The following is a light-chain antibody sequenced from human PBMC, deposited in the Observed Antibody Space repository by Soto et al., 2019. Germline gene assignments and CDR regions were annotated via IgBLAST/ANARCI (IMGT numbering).Light chain of an antibody. CDR1: QNVISGD. CDR2: RAS. Sequence: EIVLTQSPGTLYLSPGERATLSCRASQNVISGDFAWYQQKPGQAPRLLIYRASTRVTGVPDRFSGSGSGTDFTLTSSRLEPEDFAVYYCQQYGSFPRTFGQGNKGEIK. V-gene: IGKV3-20*01. J-gene: IGKJ1*01. CDR3: QQYGSFPRT.